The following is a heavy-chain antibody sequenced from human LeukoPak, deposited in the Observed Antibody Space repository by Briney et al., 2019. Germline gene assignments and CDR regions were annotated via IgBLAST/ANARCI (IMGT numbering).Heavy chain of an antibody. CDR3: AREPHYYDSSGYFDY. J-gene: IGHJ4*02. CDR2: IYGGGNI. Sequence: GGSLRLSCAASGFTVSSNYMNWVRQAPGKGLEWVSVIYGGGNIYYADSVKGRFTISRDNAKNSLYLQMNSLRAEDTAVYYCAREPHYYDSSGYFDYWGQGTLVTVSS. D-gene: IGHD3-22*01. V-gene: IGHV3-53*01. CDR1: GFTVSSNY.